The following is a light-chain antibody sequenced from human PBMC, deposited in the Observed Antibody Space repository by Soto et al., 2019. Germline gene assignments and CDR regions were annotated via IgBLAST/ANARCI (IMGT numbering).Light chain of an antibody. CDR2: KAS. CDR3: QQYNTYPLT. J-gene: IGKJ4*01. CDR1: QSISTW. V-gene: IGKV1-5*03. Sequence: DIQMTQSPSTLSASVGDRVTITCRASQSISTWLAWYQQKPGKAPKLLIYKASSLEGGVPSRFSGSGSGTEFNITISSLQPDDFATYYRQQYNTYPLTFGGGTTVDIE.